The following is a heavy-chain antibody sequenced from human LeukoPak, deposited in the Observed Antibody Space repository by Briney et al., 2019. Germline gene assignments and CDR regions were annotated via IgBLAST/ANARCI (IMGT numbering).Heavy chain of an antibody. V-gene: IGHV1-69*06. D-gene: IGHD5-18*01. CDR3: ARGGHTAMVLYYYYMDV. CDR2: IVPIFGTP. CDR1: GYTFTSYG. Sequence: ASVKVSCKASGYTFTSYGISWVRQAPGQGLEWMGGIVPIFGTPSYAQKFQGRVTISADTSTGTAYMELSSLRSEDTAIYFCARGGHTAMVLYYYYMDVWGNGTTVTVSS. J-gene: IGHJ6*03.